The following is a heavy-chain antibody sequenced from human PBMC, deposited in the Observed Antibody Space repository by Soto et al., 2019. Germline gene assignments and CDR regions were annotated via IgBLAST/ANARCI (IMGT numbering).Heavy chain of an antibody. CDR3: AKGYCSSTSCLPIDY. D-gene: IGHD2-2*01. V-gene: IGHV4-39*01. J-gene: IGHJ4*02. Sequence: SETLSLTCTVSGGSISSSSYYWGWIRQPPGKGLEWIGSIYYSGSTYYNPSLKSRVTISVDTSKNQFSLKLSSVTAADTAVYYCAKGYCSSTSCLPIDYWGQGTLVTGSS. CDR2: IYYSGST. CDR1: GGSISSSSYY.